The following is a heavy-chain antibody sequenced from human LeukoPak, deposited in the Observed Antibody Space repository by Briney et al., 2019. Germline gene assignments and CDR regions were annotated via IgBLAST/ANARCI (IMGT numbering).Heavy chain of an antibody. V-gene: IGHV3-43D*03. J-gene: IGHJ6*03. CDR2: ISWDGGST. D-gene: IGHD4-17*01. Sequence: GGSLRLSCAASGFTFDDYAMHWVRQAPGKGLEWVSLISWDGGSTYYADSVKGRFTISRDNSKNSLYLQMNSLRAEDTALYYCAKDNSMTTVTTYPLGEARYYYHYMDVWGKGTTVTVSS. CDR1: GFTFDDYA. CDR3: AKDNSMTTVTTYPLGEARYYYHYMDV.